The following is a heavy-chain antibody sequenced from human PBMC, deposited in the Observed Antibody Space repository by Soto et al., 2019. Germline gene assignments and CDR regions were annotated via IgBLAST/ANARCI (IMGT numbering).Heavy chain of an antibody. CDR2: INTDGSNT. V-gene: IGHV3-74*01. D-gene: IGHD2-15*01. Sequence: GGSLRLSCAASGLTFNRYWMHWVRHAPGKGLVWVSHINTDGSNTNYADSVKGRFTISRDNARSTLFLQMNSLRDEDTAVYYCAREFCSGGNCYTYYFDPWGQGIPVTVSS. CDR3: AREFCSGGNCYTYYFDP. CDR1: GLTFNRYW. J-gene: IGHJ5*02.